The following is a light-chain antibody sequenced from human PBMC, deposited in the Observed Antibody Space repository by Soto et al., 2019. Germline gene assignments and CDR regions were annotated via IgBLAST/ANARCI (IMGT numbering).Light chain of an antibody. CDR1: QSVNSR. Sequence: IVLTQSPGTLALSPGERATLSCRASQSVNSRLAWYQHKPGQAPRLLISGASTRATGIPDRFSGSGSGTDFTLTISRLDPEDFAVYYCLNYGSSPGWTFGPGTKVDIK. V-gene: IGKV3-20*01. J-gene: IGKJ1*01. CDR3: LNYGSSPGWT. CDR2: GAS.